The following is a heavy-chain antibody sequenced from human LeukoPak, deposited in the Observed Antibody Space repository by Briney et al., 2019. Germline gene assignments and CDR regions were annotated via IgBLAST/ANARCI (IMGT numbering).Heavy chain of an antibody. CDR3: AKKSLWSGPFDY. V-gene: IGHV3-23*01. J-gene: IGHJ4*02. Sequence: GGSLRLSCKASGFIFSNYAMSWARQAPGKGLEWVSIITGSGGNSYYTDSVKGRFTLSRDNSKNTLFLQMNSLRAEDTAVYFCAKKSLWSGPFDYWGQGTLVTVFS. D-gene: IGHD3-3*01. CDR2: ITGSGGNS. CDR1: GFIFSNYA.